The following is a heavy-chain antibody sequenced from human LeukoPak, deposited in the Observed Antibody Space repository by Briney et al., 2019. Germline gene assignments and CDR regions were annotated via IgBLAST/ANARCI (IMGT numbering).Heavy chain of an antibody. CDR3: ARGAYCGGDCYSAYFDY. CDR2: IWYDGSNK. D-gene: IGHD2-21*02. CDR1: GFTFSSYG. Sequence: GGSLRLSCAASGFTFSSYGMHWVRQAPGKGLEWVAVIWYDGSNKYYADSVKGRFTISRDNSKNTLYLQMNSLRAEDTAVYYCARGAYCGGDCYSAYFDYWGQGTLVTVSS. V-gene: IGHV3-33*01. J-gene: IGHJ4*02.